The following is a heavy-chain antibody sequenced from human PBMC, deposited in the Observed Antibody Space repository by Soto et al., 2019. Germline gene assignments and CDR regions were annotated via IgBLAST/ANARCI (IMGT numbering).Heavy chain of an antibody. CDR2: IYYNAIT. CDR1: GDSVSSGAYY. Sequence: QVKLQESGPGLVKPSETLSLTCTVSGDSVSSGAYYWRWVRQPPGKGLEWIGYIYYNAITNYNPSLKNRVTILVDTSKSEISLTLNSVTAADTAVYYCARANIAAAGTIFDPWGQGVLVTVSA. V-gene: IGHV4-61*08. CDR3: ARANIAAAGTIFDP. D-gene: IGHD6-13*01. J-gene: IGHJ5*02.